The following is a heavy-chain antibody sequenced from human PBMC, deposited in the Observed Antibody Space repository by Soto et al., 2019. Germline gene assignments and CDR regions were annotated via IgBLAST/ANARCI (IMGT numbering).Heavy chain of an antibody. CDR2: IYYSGST. V-gene: IGHV4-31*03. CDR1: GGSISSGGYY. D-gene: IGHD5-18*01. Sequence: PSETLSLTCTVSGGSISSGGYYWSWIRQHPGKGLEWIGYIYYSGSTYYNPSLKSRVTISVDTSKNQFSLKLSSVAAADTAVYYCARVRRYSYGQIDYYYGMDVWGQGTTVTVSS. J-gene: IGHJ6*02. CDR3: ARVRRYSYGQIDYYYGMDV.